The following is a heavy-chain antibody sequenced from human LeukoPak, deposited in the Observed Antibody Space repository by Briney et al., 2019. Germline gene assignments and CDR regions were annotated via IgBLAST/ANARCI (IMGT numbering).Heavy chain of an antibody. CDR2: ISSFSSTI. V-gene: IGHV3-48*03. J-gene: IGHJ4*02. Sequence: QPGGSLRLSCAASGFTFSSYEMNWVRQAPGKGLEWVSYISSFSSTIYYADSVMGRFTISRDNAKNSLYMQMNSLRAEDTAVYYCAKGDKPVIAMVKFDYWGQGTLVTVSS. CDR1: GFTFSSYE. D-gene: IGHD5-18*01. CDR3: AKGDKPVIAMVKFDY.